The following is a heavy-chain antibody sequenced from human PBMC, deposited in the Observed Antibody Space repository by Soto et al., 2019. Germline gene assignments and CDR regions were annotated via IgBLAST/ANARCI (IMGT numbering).Heavy chain of an antibody. J-gene: IGHJ4*02. CDR3: ARPSSDYGDWGWSLAY. Sequence: QVQLVQSGAEVKNPGASVTVSCKASGYTFTGYAISWVRQAPGQGREWMGWISAHNGNTNFAQKFQGRVTMTTDTSTSTAYMELRSLRSDDTAVYYCARPSSDYGDWGWSLAYWGQGTLVTVSS. D-gene: IGHD4-17*01. CDR2: ISAHNGNT. V-gene: IGHV1-18*01. CDR1: GYTFTGYA.